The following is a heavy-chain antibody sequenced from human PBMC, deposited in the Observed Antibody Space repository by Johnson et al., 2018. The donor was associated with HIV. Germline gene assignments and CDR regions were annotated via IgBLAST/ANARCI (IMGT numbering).Heavy chain of an antibody. CDR2: ISYDGSNK. D-gene: IGHD5-24*01. CDR3: AKSPNYLGSIHDAFDI. V-gene: IGHV3-30*04. J-gene: IGHJ3*02. Sequence: QVQLVESGGGVVQPGRSLRLSCEGSGFTFSSFAIHWVRQAPGKGLEWVALISYDGSNKYYADSVKGRFTISSDNSKNTLYLQMNSLRAEDTAVYYCAKSPNYLGSIHDAFDIWGQGTMVTVSS. CDR1: GFTFSSFA.